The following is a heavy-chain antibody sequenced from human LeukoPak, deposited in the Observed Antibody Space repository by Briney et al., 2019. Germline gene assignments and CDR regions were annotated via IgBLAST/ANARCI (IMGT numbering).Heavy chain of an antibody. J-gene: IGHJ5*02. CDR1: GGSISSSSYY. V-gene: IGHV4-39*01. D-gene: IGHD6-19*01. CDR2: IYYSGST. Sequence: PSETLSLTCTVSGGSISSSSYYWGWIRQPPGKGLEWIGSIYYSGSTYYNPSLKSRVTISVDTAKNQFSLKLSSVTAADTAVYYCARLTPVPPYLDSSGWNWFDPWGQGTLVTVSS. CDR3: ARLTPVPPYLDSSGWNWFDP.